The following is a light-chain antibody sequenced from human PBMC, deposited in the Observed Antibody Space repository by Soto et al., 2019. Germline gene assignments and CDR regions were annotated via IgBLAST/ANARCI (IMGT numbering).Light chain of an antibody. CDR3: QQYSNWPLT. J-gene: IGKJ4*01. CDR1: QSVTNSY. V-gene: IGKV3-15*01. CDR2: GAS. Sequence: EVVLPQSPVSLALSPAERPTLSCRASQSVTNSYLAWYQQKPGQAPRLLIFGASSRAAGIPARFSGSGSGTEFTLTISSLQSEDFAVYYCQQYSNWPLTFGGGTKVDIK.